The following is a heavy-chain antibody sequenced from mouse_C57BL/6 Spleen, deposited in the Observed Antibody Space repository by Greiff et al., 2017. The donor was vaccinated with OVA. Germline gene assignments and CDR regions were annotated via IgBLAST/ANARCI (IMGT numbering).Heavy chain of an antibody. CDR3: ARHDHVITTVDY. CDR2: ISSGGSYT. J-gene: IGHJ2*01. Sequence: EVHLVESGGDLVKPGGSLKLSCAASGSTFRSYGMSWVRQTPDKRLEWVATISSGGSYTSYPDSVKGRFTISRDNANNTLYLQMSSLKSEDTAMYYCARHDHVITTVDYWGQGTTLTVSS. V-gene: IGHV5-6*01. CDR1: GSTFRSYG. D-gene: IGHD2-4*01.